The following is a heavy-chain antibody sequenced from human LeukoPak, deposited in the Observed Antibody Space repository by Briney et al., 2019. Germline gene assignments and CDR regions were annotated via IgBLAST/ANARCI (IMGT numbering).Heavy chain of an antibody. CDR1: GFTFDDYG. Sequence: PGGSLRLSCAASGFTFDDYGMSWVRQAPGKGLEWVSGINWNGGSTGYADSVKGRFTFSRDNAKNSLYLQMNSLRAEDTALYYCARAGYCSSTSCYSFDPWGQGTLVTVSS. CDR3: ARAGYCSSTSCYSFDP. V-gene: IGHV3-20*04. CDR2: INWNGGST. D-gene: IGHD2-2*01. J-gene: IGHJ5*02.